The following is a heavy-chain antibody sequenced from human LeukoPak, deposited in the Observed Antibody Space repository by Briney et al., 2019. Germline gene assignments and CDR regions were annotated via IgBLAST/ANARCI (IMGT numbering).Heavy chain of an antibody. CDR2: IYYSGST. CDR3: ARTRSDWFDP. CDR1: GGSINDYY. J-gene: IGHJ5*02. Sequence: SETLSLTCTVSGGSINDYYWTWLRQPPGKGLEWIGYIYYSGSTYYNPSLKSRVTISVDTSKNQSSLKLSSVTAADTAVYYCARTRSDWFDPWGQGTLVTVSS. V-gene: IGHV4-30-4*08.